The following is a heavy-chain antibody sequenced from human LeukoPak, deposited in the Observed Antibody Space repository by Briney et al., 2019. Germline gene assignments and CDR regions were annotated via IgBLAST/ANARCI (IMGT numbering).Heavy chain of an antibody. CDR1: GFTFSSYA. CDR3: AKGIGSSGYYQYYFDY. Sequence: PGGSLRLSCAASGFTFSSYAMSWVRQAPGKGLEWVSAISGSGGSTYYADSVKGRFTISRDNSKNTLYLQMNSLRAEDTAVYYCAKGIGSSGYYQYYFDYWGQGTLVTVPS. D-gene: IGHD3-22*01. CDR2: ISGSGGST. J-gene: IGHJ4*02. V-gene: IGHV3-23*01.